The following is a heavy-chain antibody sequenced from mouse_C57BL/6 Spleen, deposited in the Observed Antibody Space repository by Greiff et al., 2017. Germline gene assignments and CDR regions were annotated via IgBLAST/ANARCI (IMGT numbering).Heavy chain of an antibody. CDR1: GYTFTSYW. Sequence: VQLQQPGAELVKPGASVKLSCKASGYTFTSYWMHWVKQRPGQGLEWIGMIHPNSGRTKYNEKFKSKATLTVDKSSSTAYMQLSSLTSEDSAVYYCARSGENAMDYWGQGTSVTVSS. CDR3: ARSGENAMDY. CDR2: IHPNSGRT. D-gene: IGHD3-2*02. V-gene: IGHV1-64*01. J-gene: IGHJ4*01.